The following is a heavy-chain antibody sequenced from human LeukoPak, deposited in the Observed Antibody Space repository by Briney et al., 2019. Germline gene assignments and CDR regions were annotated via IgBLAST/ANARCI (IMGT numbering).Heavy chain of an antibody. CDR1: GYTFTSYD. CDR3: ARDFGYSSSTYFDY. V-gene: IGHV1-69*13. Sequence: SVKVSCKASGYTFTSYDFNWVRQAPGQGLEWMGGIIPIFGTANYAQKFQGRVTITADESTSTAYMELSSLRSEDTAVYYCARDFGYSSSTYFDYWGQGTLVTVSS. J-gene: IGHJ4*02. D-gene: IGHD6-6*01. CDR2: IIPIFGTA.